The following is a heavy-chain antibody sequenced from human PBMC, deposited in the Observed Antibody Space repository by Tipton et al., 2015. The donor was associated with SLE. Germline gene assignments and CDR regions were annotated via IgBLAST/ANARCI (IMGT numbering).Heavy chain of an antibody. V-gene: IGHV4-61*02. Sequence: TLSLTCTVSGGSISSGSYYWSWIRQPAGKGLEWIGRIYTSGSTNYNPSLKSRVTISVDTSKNQFSLKLSSVTAADTAVYYCARETLGTPPLLYYYYYGMDVWGQGTTVTVSS. CDR3: ARETLGTPPLLYYYYYGMDV. CDR2: IYTSGST. D-gene: IGHD4-23*01. J-gene: IGHJ6*02. CDR1: GGSISSGSYY.